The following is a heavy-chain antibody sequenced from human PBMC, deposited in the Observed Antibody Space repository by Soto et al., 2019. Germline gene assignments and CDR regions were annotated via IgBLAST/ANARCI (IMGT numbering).Heavy chain of an antibody. V-gene: IGHV4-59*01. Sequence: PSETLSLTCIVSGGSISSYYWSWIRQPPGKGLEWIGYIYYSGSTNYNPSLKSRVTISVDTSKNQFSLKLSSVTAADTAVYYCARAVLPATAAFDYWGQGTLVTISS. CDR2: IYYSGST. CDR1: GGSISSYY. D-gene: IGHD2-21*02. J-gene: IGHJ4*02. CDR3: ARAVLPATAAFDY.